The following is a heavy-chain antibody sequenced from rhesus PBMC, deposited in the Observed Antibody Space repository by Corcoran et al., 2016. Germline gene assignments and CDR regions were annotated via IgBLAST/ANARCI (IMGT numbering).Heavy chain of an antibody. CDR2: INPYNGNT. Sequence: QVQLVQSGAEVKKPGSSVKVSCKASGYTFTDYYMHWVRQAPRQGLEWMGWINPYNGNTKYAQKFQGRVTMTRDTSTHTAYMELSSLRSEDTAVYYCARDKEYCSGIYCGDAFDFWGQGLRVTVSS. CDR3: ARDKEYCSGIYCGDAFDF. CDR1: GYTFTDYY. D-gene: IGHD2-27*01. J-gene: IGHJ3*01. V-gene: IGHV1S2*01.